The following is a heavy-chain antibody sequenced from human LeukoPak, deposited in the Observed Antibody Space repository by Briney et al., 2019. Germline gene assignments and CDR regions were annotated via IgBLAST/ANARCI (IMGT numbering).Heavy chain of an antibody. CDR2: IYYSGST. Sequence: PSETLSLTCTVSGGSISSGGYYWSWIRQHPGKGPEWIGYIYYSGSTNYNPALKSRVTISIDTSKNQFSLKLSSVTAADTAVYYCARGVNWIDPWGQGTLVAVSS. J-gene: IGHJ5*02. CDR3: ARGVNWIDP. D-gene: IGHD6-13*01. CDR1: GGSISSGGYY. V-gene: IGHV4-61*08.